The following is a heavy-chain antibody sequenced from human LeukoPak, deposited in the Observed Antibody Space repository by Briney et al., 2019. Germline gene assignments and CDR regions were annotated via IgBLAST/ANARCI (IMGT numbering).Heavy chain of an antibody. Sequence: SETLSLTCIVSGGSMSGYYWSWIRQPPGKGLEWIGYIFYSGSTNYNPSLKSRVTISGDTSKNQFSLKLSSVTAADTAVYYCARAYYDILTGYYYFDYWGQGTLVTVSS. CDR2: IFYSGST. J-gene: IGHJ4*02. D-gene: IGHD3-9*01. CDR3: ARAYYDILTGYYYFDY. CDR1: GGSMSGYY. V-gene: IGHV4-59*01.